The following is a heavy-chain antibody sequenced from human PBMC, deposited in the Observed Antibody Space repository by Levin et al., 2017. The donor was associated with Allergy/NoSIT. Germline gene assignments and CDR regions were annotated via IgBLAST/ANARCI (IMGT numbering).Heavy chain of an antibody. D-gene: IGHD6-13*01. J-gene: IGHJ6*02. CDR3: ARLSRQYSSSWYGRGPYGMDV. V-gene: IGHV4-39*01. CDR2: IYYSGST. CDR1: GGSISSSSYY. Sequence: ASETLSLTCTVSGGSISSSSYYWGWIRQPPGKGLEWIGSIYYSGSTYYNPSLKSRVTISVDTSKNQFSLKLSSVTAADTAVYYCARLSRQYSSSWYGRGPYGMDVWGQGTTVTVSS.